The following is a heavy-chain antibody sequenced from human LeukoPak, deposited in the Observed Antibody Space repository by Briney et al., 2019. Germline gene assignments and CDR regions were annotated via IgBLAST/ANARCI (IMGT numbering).Heavy chain of an antibody. CDR2: IKQDGSEK. J-gene: IGHJ4*02. V-gene: IGHV3-7*01. CDR1: GFTFSSNW. Sequence: GGSLRLSCAASGFTFSSNWMSWVGQPPGKGLKWAPNIKQDGSEKYYVDSVKGRFTISRDNDKNSLYLQMNSLRAEDTAVYYCARVSPNTVTTLQYVDYWGQGTLVIVSS. CDR3: ARVSPNTVTTLQYVDY. D-gene: IGHD4-17*01.